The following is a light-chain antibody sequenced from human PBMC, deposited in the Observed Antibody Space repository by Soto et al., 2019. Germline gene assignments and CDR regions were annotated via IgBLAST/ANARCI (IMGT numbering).Light chain of an antibody. CDR3: QQAASFPIT. J-gene: IGKJ5*01. V-gene: IGKV1-12*01. CDR2: TGS. CDR1: QGIKSW. Sequence: DIQMTQSPSSVSASVGDRVTITCRASQGIKSWLAWYQQKPGKAPNLLIYTGSSLQSGVPSRFSGSGSGTDFTLTINSLQPEDFATYYCQQAASFPITFGQGTRLEIK.